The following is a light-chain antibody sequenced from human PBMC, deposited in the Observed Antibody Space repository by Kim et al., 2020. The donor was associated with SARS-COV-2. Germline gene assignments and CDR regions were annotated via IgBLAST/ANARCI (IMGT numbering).Light chain of an antibody. CDR3: NSYTSGVTWL. V-gene: IGLV2-14*03. CDR2: DVT. J-gene: IGLJ3*02. CDR1: SSDVGGDNY. Sequence: GQSITISCIGTSSDVGGDNYVSWYQQHPGEAPKHIIFDVTKRPSGVSTRFSGAESGSTASLTISGRQAEDEADDYCNSYTSGVTWLFGGGTQLTVL.